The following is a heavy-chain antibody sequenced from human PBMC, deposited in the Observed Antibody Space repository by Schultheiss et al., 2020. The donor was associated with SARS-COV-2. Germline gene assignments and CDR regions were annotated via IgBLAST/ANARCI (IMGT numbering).Heavy chain of an antibody. J-gene: IGHJ4*02. CDR2: IWYDGSNK. CDR3: GRGTGSNYGRGDF. D-gene: IGHD4-11*01. V-gene: IGHV3-33*01. CDR1: GFTFSSYG. Sequence: GGSLRLSCAASGFTFSSYGMHWVRQAPGKGLEWVAVIWYDGSNKYYADSVKGRFTISRDNSKNTVFLQMNSLRVEDTAVYYCGRGTGSNYGRGDFWGQGTLVTVSS.